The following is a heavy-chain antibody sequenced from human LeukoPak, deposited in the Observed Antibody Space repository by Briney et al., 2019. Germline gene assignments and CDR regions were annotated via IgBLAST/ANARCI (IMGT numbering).Heavy chain of an antibody. J-gene: IGHJ5*02. V-gene: IGHV4-59*12. CDR1: GDSISSYY. CDR3: ARVGAVAAYNWFDP. Sequence: SETLSLTCTVSGDSISSYYWSWIRQPPGRGLEWIGNIYYSGSTNYNPSLKSRVTISVDTSKNQFSLKLSSVTAADTAVYYCARVGAVAAYNWFDPWGQGTLVTVSS. CDR2: IYYSGST. D-gene: IGHD6-19*01.